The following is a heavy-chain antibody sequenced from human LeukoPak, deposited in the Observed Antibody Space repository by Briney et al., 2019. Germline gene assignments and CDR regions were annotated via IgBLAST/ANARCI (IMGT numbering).Heavy chain of an antibody. CDR3: ARDSRSGYSYGPAYYYYMDV. V-gene: IGHV1-2*02. J-gene: IGHJ6*03. D-gene: IGHD5-18*01. CDR1: GYTFTGYY. Sequence: ASVKVSCKASGYTFTGYYMHWVRQAPGQGLEWMGWINPNSGGTNYAQKFQGRVTMTRDTSISTAYMELSRLRSDDTAVYYCARDSRSGYSYGPAYYYYMDVWGKGTTVTVSS. CDR2: INPNSGGT.